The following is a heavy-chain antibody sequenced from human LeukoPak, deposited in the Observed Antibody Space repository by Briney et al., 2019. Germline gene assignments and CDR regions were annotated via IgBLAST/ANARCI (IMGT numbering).Heavy chain of an antibody. CDR3: ARDSDTFGALDY. Sequence: PGGSLRLSCATSTFTFSSYAMHWVRQAPGKGLEWVAVISFDGSKDYFADSVKGRFTISRGNSKNTMYLHMNSLRLEDTAVYYCARDSDTFGALDYWGQGTLVTVSS. CDR1: TFTFSSYA. V-gene: IGHV3-30-3*01. CDR2: ISFDGSKD. D-gene: IGHD3-10*01. J-gene: IGHJ4*02.